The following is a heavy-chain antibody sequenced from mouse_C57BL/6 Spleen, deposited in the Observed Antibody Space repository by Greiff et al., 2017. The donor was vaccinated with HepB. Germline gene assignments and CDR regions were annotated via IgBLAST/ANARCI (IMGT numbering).Heavy chain of an antibody. J-gene: IGHJ3*01. CDR1: GFSLTSYG. V-gene: IGHV2-2*01. D-gene: IGHD2-5*01. CDR3: ARGRSNYPFAY. CDR2: IWRGGST. Sequence: QVQLQQSGPGLVQPSQSLSIPCTVSGFSLTSYGVHWVRQSPGKGLEWLGVIWRGGSTDYNAAFISRLSISKDNSKSQVFFKMNSLQADDTAIYYCARGRSNYPFAYWGQGTLVTVSA.